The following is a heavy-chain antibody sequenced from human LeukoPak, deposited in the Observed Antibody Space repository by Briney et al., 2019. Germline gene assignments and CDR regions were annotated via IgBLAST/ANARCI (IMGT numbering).Heavy chain of an antibody. CDR3: ARLVGKGAFDI. Sequence: ASVKVSCKASGYTFTCYYMHWGRQAPGQGLEWMGRINHKSGGTNYAQKFQGRVTMTRDTSISTAYMEPSRLRSDDTAVYYCARLVGKGAFDIWGQGTMVTVSS. CDR1: GYTFTCYY. CDR2: INHKSGGT. J-gene: IGHJ3*02. V-gene: IGHV1-2*06.